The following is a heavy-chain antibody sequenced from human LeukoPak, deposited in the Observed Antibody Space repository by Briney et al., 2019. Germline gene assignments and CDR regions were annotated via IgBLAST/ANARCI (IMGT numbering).Heavy chain of an antibody. D-gene: IGHD5-18*01. Sequence: SETLSLTCTVSGGSISSYYWSWIRQPAGKGLEWIGRIYTSGSTNYNPSLKSRVTISVDKSKNQFSLKLSSLTDAHPAVYYCARDPTDTANAFDIWGQGTMVTVSS. CDR1: GGSISSYY. CDR2: IYTSGST. V-gene: IGHV4-4*07. CDR3: ARDPTDTANAFDI. J-gene: IGHJ3*02.